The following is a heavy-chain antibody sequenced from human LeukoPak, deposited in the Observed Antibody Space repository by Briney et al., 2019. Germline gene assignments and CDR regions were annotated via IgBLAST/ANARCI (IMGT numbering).Heavy chain of an antibody. V-gene: IGHV1-69*05. D-gene: IGHD3-3*01. Sequence: SVKVSCKASGGTFSSYAISWVRQAPGQGLEWMGGIIPIFGTANYAQKFQGRVTITTDESTSTAYMELSSLRSEDTAVYYCARWSGYYSRFDYWGQGTLVTVSS. J-gene: IGHJ4*02. CDR1: GGTFSSYA. CDR3: ARWSGYYSRFDY. CDR2: IIPIFGTA.